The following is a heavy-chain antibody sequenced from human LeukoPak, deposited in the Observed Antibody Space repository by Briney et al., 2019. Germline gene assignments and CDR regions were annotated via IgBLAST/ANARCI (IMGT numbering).Heavy chain of an antibody. CDR3: ARERNRGLDY. CDR2: MYYSGST. V-gene: IGHV4-39*07. Sequence: PSETLSLTCTVSGGSISSSSYYWGWIRQPPGKGLEWIGSMYYSGSTYYNPSLKSRVTISVDTSKNQFSLKLSSVTAADTAVYYCARERNRGLDYWGQGTLVTVSS. D-gene: IGHD2/OR15-2a*01. J-gene: IGHJ4*02. CDR1: GGSISSSSYY.